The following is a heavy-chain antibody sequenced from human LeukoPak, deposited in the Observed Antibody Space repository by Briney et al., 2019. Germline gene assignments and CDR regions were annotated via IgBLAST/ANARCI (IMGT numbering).Heavy chain of an antibody. J-gene: IGHJ6*02. V-gene: IGHV3-23*01. CDR1: GFTFSSYA. Sequence: PGGSLRLSCVVSGFTFSSYAMSWVGQAPGKGLEWVSVISGSGGSTDYADSVKGRFTISRDNSKNTLYLQMNSLRAEDTAVYYCAKALGDLGSYYYGMDVWGQGTTVTVSS. CDR3: AKALGDLGSYYYGMDV. CDR2: ISGSGGST. D-gene: IGHD3-10*01.